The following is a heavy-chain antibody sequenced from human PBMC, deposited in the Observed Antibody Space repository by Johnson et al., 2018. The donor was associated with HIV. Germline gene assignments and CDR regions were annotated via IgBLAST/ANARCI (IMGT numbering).Heavy chain of an antibody. D-gene: IGHD1-26*01. CDR1: GFTVSSNY. J-gene: IGHJ3*02. CDR2: ISGSGGST. Sequence: VQLVESGGGLVQPGGSLRLSCAASGFTVSSNYMSWVRQAPGKGLEWVSAISGSGGSTYYADSVKGRFTISRDNSKNTLYLQMNSLRAEDTAVYYCAKDHIVGATLGRDAFDIWGQGTMVTVSS. CDR3: AKDHIVGATLGRDAFDI. V-gene: IGHV3-23*04.